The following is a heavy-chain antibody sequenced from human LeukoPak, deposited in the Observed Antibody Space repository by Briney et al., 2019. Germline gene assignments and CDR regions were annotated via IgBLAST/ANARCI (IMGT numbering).Heavy chain of an antibody. D-gene: IGHD3-10*01. CDR1: GFTFSRYA. J-gene: IGHJ4*02. CDR3: AKANYYGSGSYYDY. V-gene: IGHV3-9*01. Sequence: GGSLRLSCAASGFTFSRYAMNWVRQAPGKGLEWVSGISWNSGSIGYADSVKGRFTISRDNAKNSLYLQMNSLRAEDTALYYCAKANYYGSGSYYDYWGQGTLVTVSS. CDR2: ISWNSGSI.